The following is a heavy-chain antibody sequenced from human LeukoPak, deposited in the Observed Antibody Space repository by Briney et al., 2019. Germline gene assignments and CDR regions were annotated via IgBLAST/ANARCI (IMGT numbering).Heavy chain of an antibody. CDR3: ARDAGATLGFDY. D-gene: IGHD1-26*01. CDR1: GFTFSSYW. V-gene: IGHV3-53*01. J-gene: IGHJ4*02. Sequence: GGSLRLSCAASGFTFSSYWMSWVRQAPGKGLEWVSVIYSGGSTYYADSVKGRFTISRDNSKNTLYLQMNSLRAEDTAVYYCARDAGATLGFDYWGQGTLVTVSS. CDR2: IYSGGST.